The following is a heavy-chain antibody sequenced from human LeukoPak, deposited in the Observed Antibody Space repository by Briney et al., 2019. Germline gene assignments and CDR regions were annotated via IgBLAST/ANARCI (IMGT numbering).Heavy chain of an antibody. V-gene: IGHV4-59*01. CDR1: GGSMRSYC. D-gene: IGHD1-26*01. Sequence: SETLSLPCTVSGGSMRSYCWSWIRQPPGKGLELIGYMYDSGSTNYNPSLKSRVTISVDTSKNQFSLRLSAVTAADTAVYYCARLGGSYTFDLWGQSAVASVSS. CDR3: ARLGGSYTFDL. J-gene: IGHJ1*01. CDR2: MYDSGST.